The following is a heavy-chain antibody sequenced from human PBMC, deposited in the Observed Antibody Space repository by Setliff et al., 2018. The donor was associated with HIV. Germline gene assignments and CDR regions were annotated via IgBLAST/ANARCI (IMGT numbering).Heavy chain of an antibody. CDR2: INPNSDNT. Sequence: VASVKVSCKASGYAFNSYTLNWVRQATGRGLEWMGWINPNSDNTAYAQKFQGRLTMTRNTSTGTVYMELSSLRSEDTAVYYCARIGRTPYYYYHMDVWGKGTTVTVSS. J-gene: IGHJ6*03. V-gene: IGHV1-8*01. CDR3: ARIGRTPYYYYHMDV. CDR1: GYAFNSYT. D-gene: IGHD2-15*01.